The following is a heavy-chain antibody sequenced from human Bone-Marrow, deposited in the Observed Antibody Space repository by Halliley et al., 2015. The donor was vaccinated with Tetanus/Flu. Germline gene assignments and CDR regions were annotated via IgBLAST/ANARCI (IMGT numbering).Heavy chain of an antibody. CDR1: GFTFNTYW. V-gene: IGHV3-7*01. Sequence: SLRLSCSTSGFTFNTYWMSWVRQAPGKGLEWVANIKQGGGETYYLDSVRGRFTISRDNAKNSLYLQMNSLRDEDSAVYYCVRDGALWFGESSVYWYFDLWGRGTQVSVSS. CDR2: IKQGGGET. D-gene: IGHD3-10*01. CDR3: VRDGALWFGESSVYWYFDL. J-gene: IGHJ2*01.